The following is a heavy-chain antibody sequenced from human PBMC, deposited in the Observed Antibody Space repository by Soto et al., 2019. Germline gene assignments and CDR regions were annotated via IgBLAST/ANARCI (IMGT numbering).Heavy chain of an antibody. Sequence: SETLSLTCAVYGGSFSGYYWSWIRQPPGKGLEWIGEINHSGSTNYNPSLKSRVTISVDTSKNQFSLKLSSVTAADTAVYYCARDPGPSGGDYVYFDYWGQGTLGTVSS. D-gene: IGHD4-17*01. V-gene: IGHV4-34*01. CDR2: INHSGST. CDR3: ARDPGPSGGDYVYFDY. J-gene: IGHJ4*02. CDR1: GGSFSGYY.